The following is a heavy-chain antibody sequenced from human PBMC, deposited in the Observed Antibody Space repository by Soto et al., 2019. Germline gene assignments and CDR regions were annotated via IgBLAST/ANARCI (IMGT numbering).Heavy chain of an antibody. CDR1: GYTFTSYG. CDR3: AREDQLLFPYYYGMDV. D-gene: IGHD2-2*01. V-gene: IGHV1-18*04. CDR2: ISAYNGNT. J-gene: IGHJ6*02. Sequence: ASAKVSCKASGYTFTSYGISWVRQAPGQGLEWMGWISAYNGNTNYAQKLQGRVTMTTDTSTSTAYMELRSLRSDDTAVYYCAREDQLLFPYYYGMDVWGQGTTVTVSS.